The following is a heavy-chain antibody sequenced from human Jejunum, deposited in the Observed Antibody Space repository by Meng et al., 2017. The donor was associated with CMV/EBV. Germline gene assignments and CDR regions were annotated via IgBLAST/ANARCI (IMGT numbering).Heavy chain of an antibody. Sequence: KASGYSFTNYGITWVRQAPGQGLEYMGWISPYDGDTNYAQKFQARVTLTTDTFTTTAYMELGSLRFDDTAVYYCVRDGLKYYDGSNYWGQGTLVTVSS. D-gene: IGHD3-22*01. CDR2: ISPYDGDT. CDR3: VRDGLKYYDGSNY. CDR1: GYSFTNYG. V-gene: IGHV1-18*01. J-gene: IGHJ4*02.